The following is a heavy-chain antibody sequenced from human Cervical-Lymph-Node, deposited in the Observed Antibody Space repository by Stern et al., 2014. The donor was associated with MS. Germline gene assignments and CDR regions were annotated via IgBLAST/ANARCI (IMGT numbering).Heavy chain of an antibody. CDR3: ARDRGIDDAFDL. Sequence: QVQLAQSGGGGVQPGRSLRLSCAASGFSFRNYAGHWVRQAPGKGLEGVAVASYDGNKYSADSVKGRFTVSRDNSKNALYLQMNSLRTEDTAVYYCARDRGIDDAFDLWGQGTMVTVSA. CDR1: GFSFRNYA. CDR2: ASYDGNK. J-gene: IGHJ3*01. D-gene: IGHD3-10*01. V-gene: IGHV3-30*01.